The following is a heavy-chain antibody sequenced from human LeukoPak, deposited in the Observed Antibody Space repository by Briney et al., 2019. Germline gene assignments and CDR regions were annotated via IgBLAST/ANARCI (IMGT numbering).Heavy chain of an antibody. V-gene: IGHV4-59*11. D-gene: IGHD3-3*01. CDR2: IYYSGST. J-gene: IGHJ4*02. CDR3: AREVGDFWSGYSDY. Sequence: SETLSLTCTVSGGSISSHYWSWIRQPPGKGLEWIGYIYYSGSTNYHPSLKSRVTISVDTSKNQFSLKLSSVTAADTAVYYCAREVGDFWSGYSDYWGQGTLVTVSS. CDR1: GGSISSHY.